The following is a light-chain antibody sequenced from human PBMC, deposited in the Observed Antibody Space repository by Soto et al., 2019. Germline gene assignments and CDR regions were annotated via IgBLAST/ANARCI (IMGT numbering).Light chain of an antibody. CDR3: QNYNSDPKT. CDR1: QGISNS. Sequence: DIQMTQSPSSLSASVGDRVTITCRASQGISNSLAWYQQKPGKVPKLLIYAASTLQSGVPSRFSGSGSGTDFTLTISRLQPEDVVTYYCQNYNSDPKTFGQGTKVEIK. V-gene: IGKV1-27*01. J-gene: IGKJ1*01. CDR2: AAS.